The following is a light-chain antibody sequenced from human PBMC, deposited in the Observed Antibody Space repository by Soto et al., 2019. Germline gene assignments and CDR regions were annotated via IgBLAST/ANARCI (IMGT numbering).Light chain of an antibody. V-gene: IGKV1-5*01. J-gene: IGKJ5*01. Sequence: DIQMTQSPSTLSASVGDRVTITCRASQSISSWLAWYQQKPGKAPKLPIYDASSLESGVPSRLSGSGSGTEFTLTISSLQPDDFATYYCQQYNSYPITFGQGTRLEIK. CDR3: QQYNSYPIT. CDR1: QSISSW. CDR2: DAS.